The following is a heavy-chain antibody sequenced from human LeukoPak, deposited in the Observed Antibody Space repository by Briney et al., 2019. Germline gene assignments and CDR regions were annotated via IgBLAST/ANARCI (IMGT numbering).Heavy chain of an antibody. CDR2: ISGSGDST. V-gene: IGHV3-23*01. CDR1: GFTFSSYG. D-gene: IGHD1-26*01. CDR3: AKDTDSGSYGTY. J-gene: IGHJ4*02. Sequence: GGSLRLSCAASGFTFSSYGMSWVRQAPGKGLEWVSAISGSGDSTYYADSVKGRFTISRDNSKNTLYLQMSSLRAEDTASYYCAKDTDSGSYGTYWGQGTLVTVSS.